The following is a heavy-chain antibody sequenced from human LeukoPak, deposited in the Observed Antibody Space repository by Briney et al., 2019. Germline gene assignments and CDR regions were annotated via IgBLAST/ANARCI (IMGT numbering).Heavy chain of an antibody. J-gene: IGHJ4*02. V-gene: IGHV4-59*01. CDR2: IYYSGST. CDR1: GGSFSGYY. D-gene: IGHD6-19*01. Sequence: SETLSLTCAVYGGSFSGYYWSWIRQPPGKGLEWIGYIYYSGSTNYNPSLKSRVTISVDTSKNQFSLKLSSVTAADTAVYYCASHYSSGWEYYFDYWGQGTLVTVPS. CDR3: ASHYSSGWEYYFDY.